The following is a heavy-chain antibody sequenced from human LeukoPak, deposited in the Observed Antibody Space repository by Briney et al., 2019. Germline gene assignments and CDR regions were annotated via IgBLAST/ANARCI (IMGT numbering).Heavy chain of an antibody. V-gene: IGHV4-39*01. D-gene: IGHD3-9*01. J-gene: IGHJ6*02. Sequence: PSETLSLTCTVSGGSISSSSYYWGWIRQPPGKGLEWIGSIYYSGSTYYNPSLKSRVTISVDTSENQFSLKLSSVTAADTAVYYCATPGVLRYFDWLGRDYYYYGMDVWGQGPRSPSP. CDR2: IYYSGST. CDR3: ATPGVLRYFDWLGRDYYYYGMDV. CDR1: GGSISSSSYY.